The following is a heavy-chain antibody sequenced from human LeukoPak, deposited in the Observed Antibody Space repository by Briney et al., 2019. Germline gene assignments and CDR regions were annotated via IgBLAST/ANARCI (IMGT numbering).Heavy chain of an antibody. Sequence: GGSLRLSCAASGFTFSSYAMHWVRQAPGMGLEWVAVISYDGSNKYYADSVKGRFTISRDNSKNTLYLQMNSLRAEDTAVYYCARRLPFDYWGQGTLVTVSS. CDR3: ARRLPFDY. CDR1: GFTFSSYA. V-gene: IGHV3-30-3*01. CDR2: ISYDGSNK. J-gene: IGHJ4*02. D-gene: IGHD5-12*01.